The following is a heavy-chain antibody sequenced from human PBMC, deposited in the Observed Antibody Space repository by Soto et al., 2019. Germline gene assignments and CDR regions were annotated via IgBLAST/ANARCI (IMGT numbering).Heavy chain of an antibody. D-gene: IGHD2-2*01. CDR2: ISSSSSYT. J-gene: IGHJ4*02. CDR3: AGGYCSSTSCEPVDY. CDR1: GFTFSDYY. Sequence: PGGSLRLSCAASGFTFSDYYMSWIRQAPGKGLEWVSYISSSSSYTNYADSVKGRFTISRDNAKNSLYLQMNSLRAEDTAVYYCAGGYCSSTSCEPVDYWGQGTLVTVSS. V-gene: IGHV3-11*05.